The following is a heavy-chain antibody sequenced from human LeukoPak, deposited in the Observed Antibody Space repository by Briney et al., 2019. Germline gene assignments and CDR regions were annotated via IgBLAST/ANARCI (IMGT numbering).Heavy chain of an antibody. CDR3: ARGLLRRTYYYYGMDV. J-gene: IGHJ6*02. Sequence: SETLSLTCAVYGGSFSGYYWSWIRQPPGKGLEWIGEINHSGSTNYNPSLKSRVTISVDTSKNQFSLKLSSVTAADTAVYYCARGLLRRTYYYYGMDVWGQGTTVTVSS. CDR1: GGSFSGYY. V-gene: IGHV4-34*01. CDR2: INHSGST. D-gene: IGHD4-17*01.